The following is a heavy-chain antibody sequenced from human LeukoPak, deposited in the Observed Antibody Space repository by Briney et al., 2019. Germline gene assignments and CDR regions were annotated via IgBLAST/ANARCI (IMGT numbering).Heavy chain of an antibody. CDR2: IYSGGST. CDR1: GVSVSSDY. D-gene: IGHD6-19*01. V-gene: IGHV3-66*01. CDR3: ARVFGGSGWYDAFDI. Sequence: PGGSLRVSCAAAGVSVSSDYMSWVRQAPGKGLEWVSVIYSGGSTYYADSVKGRFTISRDNSKNTLYLQLNSLRAEDTAVYYCARVFGGSGWYDAFDIWGQGTMVTVSS. J-gene: IGHJ3*02.